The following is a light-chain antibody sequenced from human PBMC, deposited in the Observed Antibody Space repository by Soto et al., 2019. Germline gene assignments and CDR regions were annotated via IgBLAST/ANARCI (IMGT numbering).Light chain of an antibody. V-gene: IGLV2-8*01. CDR3: SSYAGSNILV. J-gene: IGLJ2*01. CDR2: EVS. CDR1: SRDVGGYNY. Sequence: QSALTQPPSASGSPGQSVTISCTGTSRDVGGYNYVSWYQQHPGKAPKLMIYEVSKRPSGVRDRFSGSKSGNTASLTVSGLQAEDEADYYCSSYAGSNILVFGGGTKLTVL.